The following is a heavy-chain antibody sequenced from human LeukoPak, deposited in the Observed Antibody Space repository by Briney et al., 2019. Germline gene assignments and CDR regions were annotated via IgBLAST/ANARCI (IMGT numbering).Heavy chain of an antibody. CDR3: ARELGINAFDV. CDR1: GYTLTDNH. V-gene: IGHV1-2*02. Sequence: ASVKVSCKASGYTLTDNHLYWVRQAPGQGLEWMGWIGPNSGVTNFAQNFQGRLTMTTDTSISTAYMELSRLTSDDTTVYYCARELGINAFDVWGQGTLVTVFS. CDR2: IGPNSGVT. D-gene: IGHD7-27*01. J-gene: IGHJ3*01.